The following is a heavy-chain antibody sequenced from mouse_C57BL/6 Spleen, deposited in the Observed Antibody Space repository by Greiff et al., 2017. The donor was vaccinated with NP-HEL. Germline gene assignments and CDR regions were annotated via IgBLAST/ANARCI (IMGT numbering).Heavy chain of an antibody. Sequence: VQLQQPGAELVKPGASVKLSCKASGYTFTSYWMHWVKQRPGQGLEWIGMIHPNSGSTNYNEKFKSKATLTVDKSSSTAYMQLSSLTSEDSAVYYCARGDYSNYLYAMDYWGQGTSVTVSS. J-gene: IGHJ4*01. V-gene: IGHV1-64*01. CDR3: ARGDYSNYLYAMDY. CDR1: GYTFTSYW. CDR2: IHPNSGST. D-gene: IGHD2-5*01.